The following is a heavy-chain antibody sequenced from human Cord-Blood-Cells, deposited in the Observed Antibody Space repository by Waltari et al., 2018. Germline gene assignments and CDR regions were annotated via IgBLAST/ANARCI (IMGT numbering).Heavy chain of an antibody. Sequence: QVQLVQSGAEVKKPGSSVKVSCKASGGTFSSYAISWVRQAPGQGLEWMGVIIPIFGTANYAQKFQGRVTITADESTSTAYMELSSLRSEDTAVYYCAAMIVLENYYYYYMDVWGKGTTVTVSS. CDR3: AAMIVLENYYYYYMDV. D-gene: IGHD3-3*01. V-gene: IGHV1-69*01. J-gene: IGHJ6*03. CDR1: GGTFSSYA. CDR2: IIPIFGTA.